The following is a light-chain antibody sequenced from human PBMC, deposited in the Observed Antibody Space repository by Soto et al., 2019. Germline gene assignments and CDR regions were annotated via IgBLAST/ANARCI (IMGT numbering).Light chain of an antibody. V-gene: IGKV1-9*01. CDR1: QVIATH. CDR3: QQLSSYPLT. J-gene: IGKJ4*01. CDR2: AAS. Sequence: QLTQSPSSLSASVGDRVTITCRASQVIATHVAWYQQKPGQAPNLLIYAASTLQSGVPSSFSGGGSGTDFTLTISSLQPEDFATYYCQQLSSYPLTFGGGTKVEIK.